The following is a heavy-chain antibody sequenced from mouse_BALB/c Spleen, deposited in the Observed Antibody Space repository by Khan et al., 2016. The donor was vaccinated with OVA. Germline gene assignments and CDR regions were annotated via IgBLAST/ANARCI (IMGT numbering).Heavy chain of an antibody. CDR3: ARWGGNYKYYYALDY. CDR2: IYPGTGNT. V-gene: IGHV1-77*01. CDR1: GYTFTDYY. J-gene: IGHJ4*01. Sequence: QVQLQQSGAELARPGASVKLSCKTSGYTFTDYYINWVKQRTGQGLEWIGEIYPGTGNTYYNEKFKGKATLTADKPSSTVYMQLSSLTSEDSAVYFCARWGGNYKYYYALDYWGQGTSVTVSS. D-gene: IGHD2-1*01.